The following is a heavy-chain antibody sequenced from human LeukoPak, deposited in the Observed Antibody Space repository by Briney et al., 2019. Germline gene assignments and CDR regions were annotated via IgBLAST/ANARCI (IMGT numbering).Heavy chain of an antibody. V-gene: IGHV4-59*12. Sequence: SETLSLTCTVSGGSISSYYWSWIRQPPGKGLEWIGYIYYSGSTNYNPSLKSRVTISVDTSKNQFSLKLSSVTAADTAVYYCARAGGAQNYYMDVWGKGTTVTVSS. J-gene: IGHJ6*03. CDR1: GGSISSYY. D-gene: IGHD4/OR15-4a*01. CDR2: IYYSGST. CDR3: ARAGGAQNYYMDV.